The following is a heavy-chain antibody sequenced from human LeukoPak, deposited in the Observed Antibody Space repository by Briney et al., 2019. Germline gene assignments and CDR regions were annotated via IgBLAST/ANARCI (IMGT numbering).Heavy chain of an antibody. D-gene: IGHD3-22*01. V-gene: IGHV3-21*01. CDR2: ISSSSSYI. CDR1: GFTFSSYS. J-gene: IGHJ6*02. Sequence: GGSLGLSCAASGFTFSSYSMNWVRQAPGKGLEWVSSISSSSSYIYYADSVKGRFTISRDNAKNSLYLQMNSLRAEDTAVYYCARDRGTYYYDSSGHYYYYYGMDVWGQGTTVTVSS. CDR3: ARDRGTYYYDSSGHYYYYYGMDV.